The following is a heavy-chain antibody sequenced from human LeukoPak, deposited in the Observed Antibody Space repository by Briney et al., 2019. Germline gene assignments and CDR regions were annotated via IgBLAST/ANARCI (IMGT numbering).Heavy chain of an antibody. CDR3: AKLKIYGDYDY. CDR1: GFTFSSYS. CDR2: ISYDGSNK. D-gene: IGHD4-17*01. Sequence: GGSLRLSCAASGFTFSSYSMNWVRQAPGKGLEWVAVISYDGSNKYYADSVKGRFTISRDNSKNTLYLQMNSLRAEDTAVYYCAKLKIYGDYDYWGQGTLVTVSS. V-gene: IGHV3-30*18. J-gene: IGHJ4*02.